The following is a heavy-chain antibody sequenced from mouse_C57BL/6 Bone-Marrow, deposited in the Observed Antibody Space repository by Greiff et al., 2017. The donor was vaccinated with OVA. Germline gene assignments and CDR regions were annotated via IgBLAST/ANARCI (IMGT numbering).Heavy chain of an antibody. D-gene: IGHD3-3*01. CDR1: GFTFSSYA. CDR3: ARDGDVSDY. CDR2: ISDGGSYT. V-gene: IGHV5-4*01. J-gene: IGHJ2*01. Sequence: EVMLVESGGGLVKPGGSLKLSCAASGFTFSSYAMSWVRQTPEKRLEWVATISDGGSYTYYPDNVKGRFTISRDNAKNNLYLQMSHLKSEDTAMYYCARDGDVSDYWGQGTTLTVSS.